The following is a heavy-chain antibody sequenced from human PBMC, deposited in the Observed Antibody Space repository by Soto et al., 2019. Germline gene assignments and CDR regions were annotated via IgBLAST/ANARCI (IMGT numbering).Heavy chain of an antibody. V-gene: IGHV4-59*01. CDR1: GGSMRGYY. CDR3: ARSIAVPSGHIDH. J-gene: IGHJ4*02. Sequence: QVQLQESGPGLVKPSETLSLTCRVSGGSMRGYYWSWVRLAPGKCLEWIGYVYYTGSTNYNPSLQSRVSISVDTSNKHFSLSLSLVTAADTAVYFCARSIAVPSGHIDHWGQGIRVTISS. D-gene: IGHD6-6*01. CDR2: VYYTGST.